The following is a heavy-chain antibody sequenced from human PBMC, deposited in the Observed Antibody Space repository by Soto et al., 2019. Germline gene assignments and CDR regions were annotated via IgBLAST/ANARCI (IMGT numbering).Heavy chain of an antibody. V-gene: IGHV3-11*05. CDR2: ISGSSHDT. CDR3: VRGARVAGD. J-gene: IGHJ4*02. D-gene: IGHD2-15*01. Sequence: QVQLVESGGGLVKPGGSLRLSCAASGFTFSGQYMNWIRQSPGKGLEWNSYISGSSHDTNYADSVRGRFTISRDNAKNSLYLEMNSLRDEDTALYYCVRGARVAGDWGQGTLVTVSS. CDR1: GFTFSGQY.